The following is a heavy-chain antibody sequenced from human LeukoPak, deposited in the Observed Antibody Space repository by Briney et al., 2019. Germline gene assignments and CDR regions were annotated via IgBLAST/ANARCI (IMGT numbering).Heavy chain of an antibody. CDR3: ARDRRAFEGYGMDV. CDR1: GFTFSSYS. CDR2: ISSSSSYI. D-gene: IGHD2/OR15-2a*01. V-gene: IGHV3-21*01. J-gene: IGHJ6*02. Sequence: PGGSLRLSCAASGFTFSSYSMNWVRQAPGKGLEWVSSISSSSSYIYYAHSVKGRFTISRDNAKNSLYLQMNSLRAEDTAVYYCARDRRAFEGYGMDVWGQGTTVTVSS.